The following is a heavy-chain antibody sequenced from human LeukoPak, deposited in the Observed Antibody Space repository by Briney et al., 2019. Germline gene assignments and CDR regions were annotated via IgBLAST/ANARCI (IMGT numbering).Heavy chain of an antibody. CDR1: GYTFTSYD. CDR2: MNPNSGNT. D-gene: IGHD6-19*01. V-gene: IGHV1-8*01. CDR3: ARDLRAVAGPAFYYYYYGMDV. Sequence: ASVKVSCKASGYTFTSYDINWVRQATGQGLEWMGWMNPNSGNTGYAQKFQGRVTMTRNTSISTAYMELSSLRSEDTAVYYCARDLRAVAGPAFYYYYYGMDVWGQGTTVTVSS. J-gene: IGHJ6*02.